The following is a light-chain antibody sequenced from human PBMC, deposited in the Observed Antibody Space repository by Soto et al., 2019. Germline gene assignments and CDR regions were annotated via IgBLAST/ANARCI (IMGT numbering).Light chain of an antibody. CDR3: ATWDDSLNGL. CDR2: SNN. Sequence: QSVLTQPPSATGSPGERVTISCSGSRSNIGSKTVNWYQQLPGTAPKLLIYSNNQRPSGVPDRFSGSKSGTSASLAISGLQSEDEADYYCATWDDSLNGLFGTGTKVTVL. CDR1: RSNIGSKT. V-gene: IGLV1-44*01. J-gene: IGLJ1*01.